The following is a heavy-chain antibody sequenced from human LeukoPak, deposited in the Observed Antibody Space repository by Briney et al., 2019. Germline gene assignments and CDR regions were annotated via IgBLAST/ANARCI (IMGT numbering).Heavy chain of an antibody. D-gene: IGHD2-15*01. CDR2: IYYSGST. CDR3: ARLEGCGGISCYFDY. CDR1: GGSISSGGYY. J-gene: IGHJ4*02. V-gene: IGHV4-31*03. Sequence: SETLSLTCTVSGGSISSGGYYWSWIRQHPGKGLEWIGYIYYSGSTYYNPSLKSRVTISVDTSKNQFSLKLSSVTAADTAVYYCARLEGCGGISCYFDYWGLGTLVTVSS.